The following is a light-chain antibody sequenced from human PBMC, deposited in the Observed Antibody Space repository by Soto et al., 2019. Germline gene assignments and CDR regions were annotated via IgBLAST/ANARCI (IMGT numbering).Light chain of an antibody. CDR1: SSDVGGYNY. V-gene: IGLV2-11*01. Sequence: QSALTQPRSVSGSPGQSVTISCTGTSSDVGGYNYVSWYQQLPGKAPKLMIYDVSKRPSGVPDRFSGSKSGNTASLTISGLQADDEADYYCCSYAGTFTWVFGGGTKVTVL. J-gene: IGLJ3*02. CDR3: CSYAGTFTWV. CDR2: DVS.